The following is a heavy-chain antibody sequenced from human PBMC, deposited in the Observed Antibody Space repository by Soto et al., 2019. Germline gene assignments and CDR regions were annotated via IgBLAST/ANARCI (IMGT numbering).Heavy chain of an antibody. CDR1: GFTFSDYY. CDR2: ISGSGSTI. Sequence: TGGSLRLSCAASGFTFSDYYISWIRQAPGKGLEWVSYISGSGSTIYYADSVKGRFTMSRDNAKNSLYLQMNSLRAEDTAVYYCARESSGWYVDYWGQGNLVTVSS. V-gene: IGHV3-11*01. CDR3: ARESSGWYVDY. D-gene: IGHD6-19*01. J-gene: IGHJ4*02.